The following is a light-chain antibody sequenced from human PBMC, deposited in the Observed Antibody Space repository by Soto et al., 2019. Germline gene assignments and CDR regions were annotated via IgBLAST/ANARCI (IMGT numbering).Light chain of an antibody. J-gene: IGLJ1*01. CDR1: SSDVGGYNY. Sequence: QSVLPQPAYVSGSPGQSITISCTGTSSDVGGYNYVSWYQQHPGKAPKLMIYDVSDRPSGVSNRFSGSKSGNTASLTISGLQAEDEADYYCSSYTSGFYVFGTGTKVTVL. V-gene: IGLV2-14*01. CDR3: SSYTSGFYV. CDR2: DVS.